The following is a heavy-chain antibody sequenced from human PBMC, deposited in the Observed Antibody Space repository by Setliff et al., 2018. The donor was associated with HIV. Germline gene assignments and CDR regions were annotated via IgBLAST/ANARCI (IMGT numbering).Heavy chain of an antibody. J-gene: IGHJ6*02. Sequence: PGGSLRLSCAASGFTFSSYGMHWVRQAPGKGLEWVAFIRYDGSNKYYADSVKGRFTISRDNSKNTLYLQMNSLRAEDTAVYYCAKDFPPPNGMDVWGQGTTVTVSS. CDR3: AKDFPPPNGMDV. CDR1: GFTFSSYG. V-gene: IGHV3-30*02. CDR2: IRYDGSNK.